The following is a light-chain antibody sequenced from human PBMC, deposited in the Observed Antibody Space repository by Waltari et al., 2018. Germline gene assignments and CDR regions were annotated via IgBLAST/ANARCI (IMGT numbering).Light chain of an antibody. V-gene: IGKV1-39*01. CDR1: QNSGSS. J-gene: IGKJ3*01. CDR3: HQSYSTPT. CDR2: AAS. Sequence: DIQMTQSPSSRSASVGDRVTITCRASQNSGSSLNWYQHKPGKAPNLLIYAASSLQSGVPSRFSGSGSESGTDFTLTISSLHPEDFAIYYCHQSYSTPTFGPGTKVDIK.